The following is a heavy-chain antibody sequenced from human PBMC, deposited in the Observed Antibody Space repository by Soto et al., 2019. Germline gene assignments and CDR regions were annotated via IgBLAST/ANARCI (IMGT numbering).Heavy chain of an antibody. J-gene: IGHJ4*02. CDR3: AKGLGYCSSTSCYGPVDY. D-gene: IGHD2-2*01. V-gene: IGHV3-30*18. CDR2: ISYDGSNK. Sequence: QVQLVESGGGVVQPGRSLRLSCAASGFTFSSYGMHWVRQAPGKGLEWVAVISYDGSNKYYADSVKGRFTISRDNSKNTLYLQMNSLRAEDTAVYYCAKGLGYCSSTSCYGPVDYWGQGTLVTVSS. CDR1: GFTFSSYG.